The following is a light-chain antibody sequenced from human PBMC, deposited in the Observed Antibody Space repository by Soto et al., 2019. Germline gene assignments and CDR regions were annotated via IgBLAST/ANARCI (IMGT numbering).Light chain of an antibody. J-gene: IGKJ1*01. Sequence: DIQMTQSPAIVSASVGDRVTITCRASQSVSNWLAWYQQKPGKVPNLLIYKASTLQSGVPSRFSGSGSGTDFTLTISSLQPDDFATYYCQHYNSYSEAFGQGTKVELK. V-gene: IGKV1-5*03. CDR1: QSVSNW. CDR3: QHYNSYSEA. CDR2: KAS.